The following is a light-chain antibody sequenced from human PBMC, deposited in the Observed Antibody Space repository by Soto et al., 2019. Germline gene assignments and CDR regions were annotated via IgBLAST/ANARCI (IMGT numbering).Light chain of an antibody. CDR3: CSYAGSYTLV. J-gene: IGLJ1*01. CDR2: DVS. Sequence: QSVLTQPRSVSGSPGQSVTISCTGTSSDVGGYNYVSWYQQHPGKAPKLMIYDVSKRPSGVPDRFSGSKSGNTASLTISGLQVEDEADYYCCSYAGSYTLVFGTGTKVTIL. CDR1: SSDVGGYNY. V-gene: IGLV2-11*01.